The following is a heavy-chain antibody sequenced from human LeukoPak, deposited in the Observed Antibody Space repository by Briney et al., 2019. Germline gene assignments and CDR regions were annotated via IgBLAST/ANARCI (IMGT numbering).Heavy chain of an antibody. CDR1: GYTFTSYY. CDR3: AREDGSYSDY. J-gene: IGHJ4*02. CDR2: INPNSGGT. Sequence: GASVTVSFRASGYTFTSYYMHWVRQAPGQGLEWMGWINPNSGGTNYAQKFQGRVTMTRDTSISTAYMELSRLRSDDTAVYYCAREDGSYSDYWGQGTLVTVSS. V-gene: IGHV1-2*02. D-gene: IGHD1-26*01.